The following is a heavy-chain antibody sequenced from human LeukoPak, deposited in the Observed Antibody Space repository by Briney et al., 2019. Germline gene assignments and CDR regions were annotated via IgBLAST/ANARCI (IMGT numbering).Heavy chain of an antibody. D-gene: IGHD3-10*01. Sequence: SVKVSCKASGGTFSSYAISWVRQAPGQGLEWMGGIIPIFGTANYAQKFQGRVTITADESTSTAYMELSSLRSEDTAVYYCARGGSVTSATSFDHWGQGTLVTVSS. V-gene: IGHV1-69*13. CDR2: IIPIFGTA. CDR1: GGTFSSYA. J-gene: IGHJ4*02. CDR3: ARGGSVTSATSFDH.